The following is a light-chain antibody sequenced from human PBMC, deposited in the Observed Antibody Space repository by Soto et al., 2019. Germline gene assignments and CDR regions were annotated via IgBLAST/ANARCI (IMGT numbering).Light chain of an antibody. J-gene: IGKJ4*01. CDR1: EAIRSY. CDR3: QQLNRFPLT. Sequence: DIQLTQSPSFLSASVGDRITITCRASEAIRSYLAWYQQKPGEAPNLLIYAASTLQSGVPSRFSGSGSGAEFTRTISSLQPDDSATYYCQQLNRFPLTFGGGTKVEIK. CDR2: AAS. V-gene: IGKV1-9*01.